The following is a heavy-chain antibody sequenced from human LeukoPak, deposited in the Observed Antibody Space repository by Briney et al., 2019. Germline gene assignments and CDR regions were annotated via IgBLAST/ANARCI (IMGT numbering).Heavy chain of an antibody. CDR3: AKNWLTAKTIDY. Sequence: SGGSLRLSCAASGFSFSSYAMSWVRQAPGGGLEWVSTVSGGGGSTFYADSVKGRFTISRDKSKNTVYLQMNSLRAEDTAVYYCAKNWLTAKTIDYWGQGTLVTVSS. D-gene: IGHD2-21*02. V-gene: IGHV3-23*01. CDR2: VSGGGGST. J-gene: IGHJ4*02. CDR1: GFSFSSYA.